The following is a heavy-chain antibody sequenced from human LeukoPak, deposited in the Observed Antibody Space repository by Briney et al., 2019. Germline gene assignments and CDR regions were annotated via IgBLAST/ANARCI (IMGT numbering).Heavy chain of an antibody. CDR3: ASYGSGSYSLDY. D-gene: IGHD3-10*01. J-gene: IGHJ4*02. CDR2: ISSSSSYT. Sequence: GGSLRLSCAASGFTFSDYYMSWIRQAPGKGLEWASYISSSSSYTNYADSVKGRFTISRDNAKNSLYLQMNSLRAEDTAVYYCASYGSGSYSLDYWGQGTLVTVSS. V-gene: IGHV3-11*06. CDR1: GFTFSDYY.